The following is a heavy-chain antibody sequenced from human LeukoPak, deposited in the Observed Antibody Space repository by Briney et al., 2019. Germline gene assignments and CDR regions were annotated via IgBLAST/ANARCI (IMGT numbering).Heavy chain of an antibody. V-gene: IGHV4-30-4*01. CDR2: IYYSGST. CDR1: GGSISSGDYY. CDR3: ARAVDYGDYFDY. Sequence: PSETLSLTCTVSGGSISSGDYYWSWIRQPPGKGLEWIGYIYYSGSTYYNPSLKSRVTISVDTFKNQFSLKLSSVTAADTAVYYCARAVDYGDYFDYWGQGTLVTVSS. D-gene: IGHD4-17*01. J-gene: IGHJ4*02.